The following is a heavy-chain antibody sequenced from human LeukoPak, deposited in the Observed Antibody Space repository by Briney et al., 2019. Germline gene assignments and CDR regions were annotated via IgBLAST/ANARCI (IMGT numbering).Heavy chain of an antibody. CDR2: IIPILGIA. CDR1: GGTFSSYA. CDR3: ARDLRITIFGVVTAAYYFDY. V-gene: IGHV1-69*04. D-gene: IGHD3-3*01. J-gene: IGHJ4*02. Sequence: GASVKVSCKASGGTFSSYAISWVRQAPGQGLEWMGRIIPILGIANYAQKFQGRVTITADKSTSTAYMELSSLRSEDTAVYYCARDLRITIFGVVTAAYYFDYWGQGTLVTVSS.